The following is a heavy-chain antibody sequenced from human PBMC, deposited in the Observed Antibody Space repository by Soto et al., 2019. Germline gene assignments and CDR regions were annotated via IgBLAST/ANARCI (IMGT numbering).Heavy chain of an antibody. D-gene: IGHD3-10*01. CDR2: IWYDGSNK. V-gene: IGHV3-33*01. Sequence: QVQLVESGGGVVQPGRSLRLSCAASGFTFSSYGMHWVRQAPGKGLEWVAVIWYDGSNKYYADSVKGRFTISRDNSKNTLYLQMNSLRAEDTAVYYCARDPSNSDYYGSGSYYPYNWFDLWGQGALVTVSS. J-gene: IGHJ5*02. CDR1: GFTFSSYG. CDR3: ARDPSNSDYYGSGSYYPYNWFDL.